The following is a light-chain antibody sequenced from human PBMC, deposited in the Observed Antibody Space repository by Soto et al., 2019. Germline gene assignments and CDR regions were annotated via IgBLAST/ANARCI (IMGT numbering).Light chain of an antibody. CDR1: QSISSY. Sequence: DIQMTQSPSSLSASVGDRVTITCRASQSISSYLNWYQQKPGKAPKLLIYAASSLQSGVPSRFSGSGSGTDFTLTISSLQHEEFATYYCQQSYSTPYTFGQGTKLEIK. J-gene: IGKJ2*01. V-gene: IGKV1-39*01. CDR2: AAS. CDR3: QQSYSTPYT.